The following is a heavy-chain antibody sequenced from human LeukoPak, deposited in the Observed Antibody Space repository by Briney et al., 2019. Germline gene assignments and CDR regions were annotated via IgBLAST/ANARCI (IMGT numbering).Heavy chain of an antibody. Sequence: GASVKVSCKASGYTFTSYGISWVRQAPGQGLEWMGWISAYNGNTNYVQNLQGRVTMTPDTFTSTAYMEMRSLRTDDTAVYYCARDMDNWNYFDYWGQGTLVTVSS. D-gene: IGHD1-20*01. CDR2: ISAYNGNT. CDR1: GYTFTSYG. V-gene: IGHV1-18*01. CDR3: ARDMDNWNYFDY. J-gene: IGHJ4*02.